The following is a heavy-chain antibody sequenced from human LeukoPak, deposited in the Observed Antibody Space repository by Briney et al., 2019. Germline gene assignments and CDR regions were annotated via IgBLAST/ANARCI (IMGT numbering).Heavy chain of an antibody. V-gene: IGHV3-21*01. D-gene: IGHD6-19*01. CDR3: ARGHDGSGWYDEGGYYFDY. Sequence: GGSLRLSCAASGFTFSSYSMNWVRQAPGKGLEWVSSISSSSSYIYYADSVKGRFTISRDNAKNSLYLQMNSLRAEDTAVYYCARGHDGSGWYDEGGYYFDYWGQGTLVTVSS. CDR1: GFTFSSYS. J-gene: IGHJ4*02. CDR2: ISSSSSYI.